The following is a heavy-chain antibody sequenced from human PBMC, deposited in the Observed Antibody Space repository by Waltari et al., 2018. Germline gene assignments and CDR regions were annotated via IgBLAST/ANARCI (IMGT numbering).Heavy chain of an antibody. Sequence: EVQLVESGGGLIQPGGSLRLSCAASGFTVSSNYMSWVRQAPGKGLEWVSVIYSGGSTYYADSVKGRFTISRDNSKNTLYLQMNSLRAEDTAVYYCARGGLYYYDSSGYHAFDIWGQGTMVTVSS. CDR3: ARGGLYYYDSSGYHAFDI. CDR2: IYSGGST. J-gene: IGHJ3*02. D-gene: IGHD3-22*01. CDR1: GFTVSSNY. V-gene: IGHV3-53*01.